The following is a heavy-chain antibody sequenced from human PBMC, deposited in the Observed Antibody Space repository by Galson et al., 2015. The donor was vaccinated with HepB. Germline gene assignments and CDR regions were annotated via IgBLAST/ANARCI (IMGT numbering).Heavy chain of an antibody. J-gene: IGHJ4*02. CDR1: GFTFSSHG. V-gene: IGHV3-30*18. CDR3: AKEVNCGGNLPTDY. CDR2: ISYDGSNK. Sequence: SLRLSCAASGFTFSSHGMHWVRQAPGKGLEWVAVISYDGSNKYYADSVKGRFTISSDNYKNTLYLKRNSLAAEDTAVYYCAKEVNCGGNLPTDYWGQGILVTVSS. D-gene: IGHD4-23*01.